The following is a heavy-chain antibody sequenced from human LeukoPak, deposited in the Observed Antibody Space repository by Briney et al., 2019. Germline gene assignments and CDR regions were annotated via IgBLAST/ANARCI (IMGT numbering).Heavy chain of an antibody. CDR1: GGSVSSGSYY. J-gene: IGHJ4*02. D-gene: IGHD2-15*01. CDR2: IYYSGST. CDR3: ARGAHSEFDY. Sequence: SETLSLTCTVSGGSVSSGSYYWSWIRQPPGKGLEWIGYIYYSGSTNYNPSLKSRVTISVDTSKNQFSLKLSSVTAADTAVYYCARGAHSEFDYWGQGTLVTVSS. V-gene: IGHV4-61*01.